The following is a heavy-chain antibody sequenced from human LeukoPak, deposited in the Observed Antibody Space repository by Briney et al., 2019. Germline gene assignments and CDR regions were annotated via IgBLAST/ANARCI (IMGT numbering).Heavy chain of an antibody. CDR3: TREYSGYSDY. D-gene: IGHD5-12*01. CDR1: GFTFGGYA. CDR2: IRSKAYGGTT. J-gene: IGHJ4*02. Sequence: QTGGSLRLSCTASGFTFGGYAMSWFRQAPGKGLEWVGFIRSKAYGGTTEYAASVKGRFSISRDDSKSIAYLQMNSLKTEDTAVYYCTREYSGYSDYWGQGTLVTVSS. V-gene: IGHV3-49*03.